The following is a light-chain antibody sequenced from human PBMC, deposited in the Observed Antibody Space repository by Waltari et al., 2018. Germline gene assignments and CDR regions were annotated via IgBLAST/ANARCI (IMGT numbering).Light chain of an antibody. CDR3: QQRSNWPMT. Sequence: EVVLTQSPATLSLSPGDPATLSCRASQGVSMYLAWYQHRPGQGPRLLIYDATHRATGIPARFGGSGSGTDFTLTISSLDPEDFAVYFCQQRSNWPMTFGGGTKVEIK. CDR1: QGVSMY. V-gene: IGKV3-11*01. CDR2: DAT. J-gene: IGKJ4*01.